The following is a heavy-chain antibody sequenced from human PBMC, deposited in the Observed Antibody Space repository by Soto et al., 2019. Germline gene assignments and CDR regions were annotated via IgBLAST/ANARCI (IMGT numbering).Heavy chain of an antibody. D-gene: IGHD2-15*01. V-gene: IGHV1-69*01. CDR3: AREDCSGGSCYDWFDP. CDR1: GGTFSSYA. CDR2: IIPIFGTA. J-gene: IGHJ5*02. Sequence: QVQLVQSGAEVKNPGSSVKVSCKASGGTFSSYAISWVRQAPGQGLEWMGGIIPIFGTANYAQKFQGRVTITADESTSTAYMELSSLRSEDTAVYYCAREDCSGGSCYDWFDPWGQGTLVTVSS.